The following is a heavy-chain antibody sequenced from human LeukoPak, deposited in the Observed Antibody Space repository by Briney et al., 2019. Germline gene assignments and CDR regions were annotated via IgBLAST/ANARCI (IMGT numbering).Heavy chain of an antibody. D-gene: IGHD4-23*01. Sequence: ASVKVSRKTSGYTFTNYGLTWVRQAPGKGLEWMGGFDPEDGETIYAQKFQGRVTMTEDTSTDTAYMELSSLRSEDTAVYYCATDHGGRYWYFDLWGRGTLVTVSS. CDR3: ATDHGGRYWYFDL. CDR1: GYTFTNYG. V-gene: IGHV1-24*01. CDR2: FDPEDGET. J-gene: IGHJ2*01.